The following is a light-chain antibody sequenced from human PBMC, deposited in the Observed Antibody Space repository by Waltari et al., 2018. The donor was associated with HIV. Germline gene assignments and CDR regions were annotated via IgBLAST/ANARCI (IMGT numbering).Light chain of an antibody. J-gene: IGLJ2*01. Sequence: HSVPTQPPPASGTPGQHVTIYCSGNTTNIRTNIVHSYQKFPVASPKLLIYRNNERPSGVPARFSGSKSGTSASLASGGLQSEDEADYFCAAWDDTLNGLFGGGTKLTVL. CDR1: TTNIRTNI. CDR2: RNN. CDR3: AAWDDTLNGL. V-gene: IGLV1-44*01.